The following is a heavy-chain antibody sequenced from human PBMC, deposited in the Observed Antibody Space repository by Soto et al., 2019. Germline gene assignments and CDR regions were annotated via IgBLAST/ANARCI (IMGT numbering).Heavy chain of an antibody. D-gene: IGHD3-22*01. CDR2: ISGSGGST. CDR1: GFPFSSYA. V-gene: IGHV3-23*01. CDR3: AKDATYYYDSSGYYPEPFDY. J-gene: IGHJ4*02. Sequence: GGSLSLSCTASGFPFSSYAMSWVRQAPGKGLEWVSAISGSGGSTYYADSVKGRFTISRDNSKNTLYLQMNSLRAEDTAVYYCAKDATYYYDSSGYYPEPFDYWGQGTLVTVSS.